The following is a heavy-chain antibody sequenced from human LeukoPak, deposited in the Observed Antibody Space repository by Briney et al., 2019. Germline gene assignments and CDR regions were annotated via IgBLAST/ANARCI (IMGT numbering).Heavy chain of an antibody. V-gene: IGHV3-48*01. CDR3: ARDRGDIVATIDFDY. J-gene: IGHJ4*02. CDR1: GFTFSSYE. D-gene: IGHD5-12*01. Sequence: GGSLRLSCAASGFTFSSYEMNWVRQAPGKGLEWVSYISSSSSTIYYADSVKGRFTISRDNAKNSLYLQMNSLRAEDTAVYYCARDRGDIVATIDFDYWGQGTLVTVSS. CDR2: ISSSSSTI.